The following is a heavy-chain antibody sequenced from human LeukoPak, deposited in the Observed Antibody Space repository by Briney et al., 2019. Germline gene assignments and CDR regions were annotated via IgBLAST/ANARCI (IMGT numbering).Heavy chain of an antibody. Sequence: SQTLSLTCTVSGGSISSGDYYWSWIRQPPGKGLVWIGYIYCSGSTYYNPSLKSRVTISVDTSKNQFSLKLSSVTAADTAVYYCARRVVTGYNWFDPWGQGTLATVSS. D-gene: IGHD2-21*02. V-gene: IGHV4-30-4*01. J-gene: IGHJ5*02. CDR3: ARRVVTGYNWFDP. CDR2: IYCSGST. CDR1: GGSISSGDYY.